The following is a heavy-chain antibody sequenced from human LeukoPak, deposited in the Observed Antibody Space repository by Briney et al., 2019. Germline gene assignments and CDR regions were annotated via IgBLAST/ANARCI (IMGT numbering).Heavy chain of an antibody. Sequence: GGSLRLFCAAWGFPFSSYAMSWVRQAPGKGLEGVSADRASGGSTYYAVSVKGRFTISRDNSKNTLHLQMNSLRAEDTAVYHCAKEPREYCSSSSCPNWLDPWGQGTLVTVSS. J-gene: IGHJ5*02. V-gene: IGHV3-23*01. CDR1: GFPFSSYA. CDR3: AKEPREYCSSSSCPNWLDP. D-gene: IGHD2-2*01. CDR2: DRASGGST.